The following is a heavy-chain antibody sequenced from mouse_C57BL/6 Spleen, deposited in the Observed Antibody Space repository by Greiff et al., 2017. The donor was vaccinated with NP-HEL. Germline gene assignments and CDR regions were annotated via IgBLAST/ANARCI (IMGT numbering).Heavy chain of an antibody. D-gene: IGHD1-1*02. CDR1: GYSITSGYY. CDR2: ISYDGSN. CDR3: ASEWSVGYFDY. J-gene: IGHJ2*01. Sequence: EVKLMESGPGLVKPSQSLSLTCSVTGYSITSGYYWNWIRQFPGNKLEWMGYISYDGSNNYNPSLKNRISITRDTSKNQFFLKLNSVTTEDTATYYCASEWSVGYFDYWGQGTTLTVSS. V-gene: IGHV3-6*01.